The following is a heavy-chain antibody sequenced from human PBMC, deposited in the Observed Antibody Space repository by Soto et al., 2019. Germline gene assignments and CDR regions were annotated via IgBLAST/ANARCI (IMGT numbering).Heavy chain of an antibody. CDR3: ARHRLFYDSGSHSYVPYYFEN. J-gene: IGHJ4*02. V-gene: IGHV1-69*01. CDR2: LTPISGAA. CDR1: GGSFNGYA. Sequence: QVQLVQSGAEVKKPGSSVKVSCKASGGSFNGYAVSWVRQAPGRGLEWMGGLTPISGAATYAKNFQSRVSITADGSTTTAYLDLTSLTSEDTAIYFCARHRLFYDSGSHSYVPYYFENWGQGTLVSVSS. D-gene: IGHD1-26*01.